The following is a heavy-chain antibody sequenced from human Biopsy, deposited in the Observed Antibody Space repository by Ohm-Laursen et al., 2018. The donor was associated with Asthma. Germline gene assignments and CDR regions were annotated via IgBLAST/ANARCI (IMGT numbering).Heavy chain of an antibody. CDR3: AKEGVAGTHIED. J-gene: IGHJ4*02. CDR2: ISYDGSSV. V-gene: IGHV3-30*04. D-gene: IGHD6-19*01. CDR1: RFTYE. Sequence: SLRLSCAASRFTYEMHWVRQAPGKGLEWVAVISYDGSSVYYADSVKGRFTISRDNSKNTLSLQMNSLTAEDTAVYYCAKEGVAGTHIEDWGQGTLVTVSS.